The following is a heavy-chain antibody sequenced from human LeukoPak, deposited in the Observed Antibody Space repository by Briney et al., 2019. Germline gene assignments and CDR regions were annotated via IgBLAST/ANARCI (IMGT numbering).Heavy chain of an antibody. J-gene: IGHJ4*02. Sequence: GGSLRLSCAASGFSFSSYGMHWVRQAPGKGLEWVAVVSSDGSIDYYADSVRGRFTFSRDNSKNTLYLQMNSLRAEDTALYYCAKVSPYSGSYYYDYWGQGTLVTVSS. CDR2: VSSDGSID. CDR1: GFSFSSYG. CDR3: AKVSPYSGSYYYDY. D-gene: IGHD1-26*01. V-gene: IGHV3-30*18.